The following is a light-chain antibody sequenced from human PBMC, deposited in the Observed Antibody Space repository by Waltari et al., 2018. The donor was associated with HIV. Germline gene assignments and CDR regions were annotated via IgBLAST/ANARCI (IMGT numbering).Light chain of an antibody. CDR2: EVT. V-gene: IGLV2-8*01. CDR1: TSDIGTYDY. Sequence: QPALTKPPPPPGSPGQPVTLPCTGTTSDIGTYDYVSCYHQHPSKAPKLVISEVTKRPSGVSDRFSGSKSGHTAFLTVSGLQAEDEADYYCSSFANRDGFYVLFGGGTRLTVL. CDR3: SSFANRDGFYVL. J-gene: IGLJ2*01.